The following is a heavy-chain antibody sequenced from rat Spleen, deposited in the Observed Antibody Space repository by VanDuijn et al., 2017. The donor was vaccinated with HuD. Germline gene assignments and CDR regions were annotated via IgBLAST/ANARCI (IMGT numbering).Heavy chain of an antibody. CDR1: GFTFSDYN. CDR2: ISYEGSST. Sequence: EVQLVESGGGLVQPGRSLKLSCAASGFTFSDYNMAWVRQAPKKGLEWVASISYEGSSTYYGDSVKGRFSISRDNAKSTLYVQMNSLRSEDTATYYCALITTHGYVMDAWGQGASVTVSS. D-gene: IGHD1-10*01. J-gene: IGHJ4*01. V-gene: IGHV5-22*01. CDR3: ALITTHGYVMDA.